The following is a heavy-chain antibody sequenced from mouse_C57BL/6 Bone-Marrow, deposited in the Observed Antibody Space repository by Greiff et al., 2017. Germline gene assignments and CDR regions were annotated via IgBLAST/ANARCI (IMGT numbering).Heavy chain of an antibody. V-gene: IGHV5-9-1*02. CDR2: ISSGGDYI. D-gene: IGHD1-1*01. J-gene: IGHJ4*01. CDR1: GFTFSSYA. Sequence: EVHLVESGEGLVKPGGSLKLSCAASGFTFSSYAMSWVRQTPEKRLEWVAYISSGGDYIYYADTVKGRFTISRDNARNTLYLQMSSLKSDDTAMYYCTRGYYGSVYYYAMDYWGQGTSVTVSS. CDR3: TRGYYGSVYYYAMDY.